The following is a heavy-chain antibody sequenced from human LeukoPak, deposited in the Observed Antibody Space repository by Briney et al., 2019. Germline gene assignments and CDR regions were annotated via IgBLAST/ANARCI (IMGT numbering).Heavy chain of an antibody. CDR2: ISGSGDYT. Sequence: GGTLRLSCAASGFTFSSHGMSWVRQAPGKGLEWVSTISGSGDYTYYADSVKGRFTISRDNSKNTAYLQMNSLKTEDTAVYYCTGLGSSLLARFDPWGQGTLVTVSS. CDR3: TGLGSSLLARFDP. J-gene: IGHJ5*02. D-gene: IGHD1-26*01. CDR1: GFTFSSHG. V-gene: IGHV3-23*01.